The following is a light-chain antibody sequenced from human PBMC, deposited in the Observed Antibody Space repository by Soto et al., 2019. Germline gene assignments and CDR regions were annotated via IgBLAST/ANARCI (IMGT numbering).Light chain of an antibody. Sequence: SPATLSLSPGERATLSCRASQSVSSYLAWYQQKPGQAPRLLIYDASNRATGIPARFSGSGSGTDFTLTISSLEPEDFAVYYCQQRSNWLPITFGQGTRLEIK. CDR2: DAS. V-gene: IGKV3-11*01. CDR3: QQRSNWLPIT. J-gene: IGKJ5*01. CDR1: QSVSSY.